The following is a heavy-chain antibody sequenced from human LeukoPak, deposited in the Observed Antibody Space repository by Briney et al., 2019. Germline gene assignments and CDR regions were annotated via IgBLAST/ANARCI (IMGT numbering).Heavy chain of an antibody. CDR3: AKGWGYSGYDFLYFDY. V-gene: IGHV3-30-3*01. D-gene: IGHD5-12*01. CDR1: GFTFSSYA. Sequence: GGSLRLSCAASGFTFSSYAMHWVRQAPGKGLEWVAVISFDGSNKYYADSVKGRFTISRDNSKNTLYLQMNSLRAEDTAVYYCAKGWGYSGYDFLYFDYWGQGTLVTVSS. J-gene: IGHJ4*02. CDR2: ISFDGSNK.